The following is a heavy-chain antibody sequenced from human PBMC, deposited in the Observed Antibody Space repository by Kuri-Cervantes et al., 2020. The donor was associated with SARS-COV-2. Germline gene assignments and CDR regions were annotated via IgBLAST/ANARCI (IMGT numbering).Heavy chain of an antibody. V-gene: IGHV3-48*01. Sequence: GESLKISCAASGFTFSSYSMNWVRQAPGKGLEWVSYISSSSSTIYYADSVKGRFTISRDNAKNSLYLQMNSLRAEDTAVYYCASLGAFDIWSQGTMVTVSS. CDR1: GFTFSSYS. CDR2: ISSSSSTI. J-gene: IGHJ3*02. CDR3: ASLGAFDI.